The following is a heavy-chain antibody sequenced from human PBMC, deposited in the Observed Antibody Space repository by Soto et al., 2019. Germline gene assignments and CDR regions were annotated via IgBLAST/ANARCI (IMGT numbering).Heavy chain of an antibody. CDR3: ARHAYYDILTGYFSPPRYFDY. CDR2: IYYSGST. Sequence: SETLSLTCTVSGGSISSYYWSWIRQPPGKGLKWIGYIYYSGSTNYNPSLKSRVTISVDTSKNQFSLKLSSVTAADTAVYYCARHAYYDILTGYFSPPRYFDYWGQGTLVTVSS. V-gene: IGHV4-59*08. D-gene: IGHD3-9*01. J-gene: IGHJ4*02. CDR1: GGSISSYY.